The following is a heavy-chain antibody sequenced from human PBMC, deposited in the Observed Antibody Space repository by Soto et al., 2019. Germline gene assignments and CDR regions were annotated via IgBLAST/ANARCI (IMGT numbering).Heavy chain of an antibody. V-gene: IGHV4-59*08. CDR3: ARHTPAISISDH. D-gene: IGHD2-15*01. Sequence: SETLSLTCTVSDSPISSYYWGWFRQPPGLGLEWVGYIYYTGTTTYNPSLRSRVAISLDASRSQFSLNLTSVTAADTAVYYCARHTPAISISDHWGQGTLVTVSS. J-gene: IGHJ4*02. CDR1: DSPISSYY. CDR2: IYYTGTT.